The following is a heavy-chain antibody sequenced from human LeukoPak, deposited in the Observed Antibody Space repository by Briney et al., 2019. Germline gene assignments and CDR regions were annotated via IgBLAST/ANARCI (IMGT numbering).Heavy chain of an antibody. CDR3: ARDGSQGGYDTSGYYDY. CDR2: INSDGSST. D-gene: IGHD3-22*01. Sequence: GGSLRLSCAASGFTFSSYWMHWVRQAPGKGLVWVSRINSDGSSTSYADSVKGRFTISRDNAKNTLYLQMNSLRAEDTAVYYCARDGSQGGYDTSGYYDYWGQGTLVTVSS. V-gene: IGHV3-74*01. CDR1: GFTFSSYW. J-gene: IGHJ4*02.